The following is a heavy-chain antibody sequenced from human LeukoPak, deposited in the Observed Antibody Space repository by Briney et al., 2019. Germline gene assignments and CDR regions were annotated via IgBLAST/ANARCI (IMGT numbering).Heavy chain of an antibody. V-gene: IGHV3-64*01. J-gene: IGHJ1*01. CDR3: ARGGGGGYNYQYFQH. CDR2: ISSSGGST. CDR1: GFTFSSYA. Sequence: GGSLRLSCAASGFTFSSYAMHWVRQAPGKGLEYVSAISSSGGSTYYANSVKGRFTISRDSSKNTLYLQMGSLRAEDMAGYYCARGGGGGYNYQYFQHWGQGTLVTVSS. D-gene: IGHD5-24*01.